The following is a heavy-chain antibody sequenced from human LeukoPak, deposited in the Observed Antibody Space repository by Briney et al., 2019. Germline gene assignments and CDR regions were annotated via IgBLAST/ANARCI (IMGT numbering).Heavy chain of an antibody. J-gene: IGHJ4*02. Sequence: GGSLRLSCAASGFTFSSYSMNWVRPAPGKGLEWVSYISSSSSTIYYADSVKGRFTISRDNAKNSLYVQMNSLRDEDTAVYYCARDFVATTSLWGQGTLVTVSS. CDR3: ARDFVATTSL. CDR1: GFTFSSYS. D-gene: IGHD4-17*01. CDR2: ISSSSSTI. V-gene: IGHV3-48*02.